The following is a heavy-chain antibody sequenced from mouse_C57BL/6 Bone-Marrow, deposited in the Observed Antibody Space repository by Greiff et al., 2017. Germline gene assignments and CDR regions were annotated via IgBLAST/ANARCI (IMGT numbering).Heavy chain of an antibody. Sequence: EVKLMESGGGLVKPGGSLKLSCAASGFTFSDYGMHWVRQAPEKGLEWVAYISSGSSTIYYADTVKGRFTISRDNAKNTLFLQMTSLRSEDTAMYYCARPYYGSSYVGYYFDYWGQGTTLTVSS. CDR3: ARPYYGSSYVGYYFDY. J-gene: IGHJ2*01. CDR2: ISSGSSTI. D-gene: IGHD1-1*01. CDR1: GFTFSDYG. V-gene: IGHV5-17*01.